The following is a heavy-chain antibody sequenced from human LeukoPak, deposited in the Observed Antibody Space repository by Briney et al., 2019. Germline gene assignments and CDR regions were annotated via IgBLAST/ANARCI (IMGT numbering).Heavy chain of an antibody. CDR1: GLSFTSHA. J-gene: IGHJ4*02. CDR3: ASRPASETYFAVFDY. V-gene: IGHV3-23*01. CDR2: ITGSGGST. D-gene: IGHD2/OR15-2a*01. Sequence: GGSLRLSCVASGLSFTSHAMTWVRQAPGKGPEGVSGITGSGGSTYYAESVKGRFTISRDNSKNTLYLQMNNLRAEDTAVYYCASRPASETYFAVFDYWGQGTLVTVSS.